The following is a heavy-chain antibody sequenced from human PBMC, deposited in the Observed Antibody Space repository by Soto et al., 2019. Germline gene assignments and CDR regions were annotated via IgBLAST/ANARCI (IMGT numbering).Heavy chain of an antibody. J-gene: IGHJ4*02. Sequence: SGPTLVNPTQTLTLTCTFSGFSLTTYGVGVGWVRQPPGKALEWLALIYWDDDKRYSPSLKSRLTITKDTSKNQVVLTMTNMDPVDTATYYCAHTHPVLLWFGDLIGSFYYWGQGTLVTVSS. CDR2: IYWDDDK. D-gene: IGHD3-10*01. CDR3: AHTHPVLLWFGDLIGSFYY. V-gene: IGHV2-5*02. CDR1: GFSLTTYGVG.